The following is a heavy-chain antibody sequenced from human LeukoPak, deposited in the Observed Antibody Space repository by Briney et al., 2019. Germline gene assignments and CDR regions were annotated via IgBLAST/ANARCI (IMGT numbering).Heavy chain of an antibody. Sequence: GGSLRLSCAASGFTFGSYAMSWVRQAPGKGLEWVSAISGSGGSTYYADSVKGRFTISRDNSKNTLYLQMNSLRAEDTAVYYCATYPTYYDRKGYFDYWGQGTLVTVSS. D-gene: IGHD3-22*01. CDR3: ATYPTYYDRKGYFDY. V-gene: IGHV3-23*01. CDR1: GFTFGSYA. CDR2: ISGSGGST. J-gene: IGHJ4*02.